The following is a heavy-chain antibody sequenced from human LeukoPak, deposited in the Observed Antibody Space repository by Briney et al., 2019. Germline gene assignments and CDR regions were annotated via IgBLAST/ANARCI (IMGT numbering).Heavy chain of an antibody. D-gene: IGHD6-19*01. V-gene: IGHV4-59*12. CDR1: GGSISSYY. CDR3: ARVHYLRCPNQQIAVAGRLCNYYYYYMDV. CDR2: IYYSGST. Sequence: PSETLSLTCTVSGGSISSYYWSWIRQPPGKGLEWIGYIYYSGSTNYNPSLKSRVTISVDTSKNQFSLKLSSVTAADTAVYYCARVHYLRCPNQQIAVAGRLCNYYYYYMDVWGKGTTVTVSS. J-gene: IGHJ6*03.